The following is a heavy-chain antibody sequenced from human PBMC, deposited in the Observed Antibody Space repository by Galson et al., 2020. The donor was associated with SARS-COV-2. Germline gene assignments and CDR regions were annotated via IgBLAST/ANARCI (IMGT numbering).Heavy chain of an antibody. J-gene: IGHJ6*02. CDR1: GFTFSSYG. V-gene: IGHV3-33*01. CDR3: AREADIVATGGMDV. CDR2: IWYDGSNK. Sequence: GESLKISCAATGFTFSSYGMHWVRQAPGKGLEWVAVIWYDGSNKYYADSVKGRFTISRDNSKNTLYLQMNSLRAEDTAVYYCAREADIVATGGMDVWGQGTTVTVSS. D-gene: IGHD5-12*01.